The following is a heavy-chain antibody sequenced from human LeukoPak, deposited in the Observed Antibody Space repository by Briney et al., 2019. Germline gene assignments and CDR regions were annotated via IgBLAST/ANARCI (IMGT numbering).Heavy chain of an antibody. CDR3: ARVIPSTAAVGPAFDY. J-gene: IGHJ4*02. CDR2: ISPSGIT. D-gene: IGHD6-13*01. V-gene: IGHV4-4*02. CDR1: GASLSSTKW. Sequence: SSGTLSLTCAVSGASLSSTKWWSWVRRAPEKGLEWIGEISPSGITNYNPSLKSRVTISLDKSKNQFYLRLTSLTAADTAVYFCARVIPSTAAVGPAFDYWGQGTLVTVSS.